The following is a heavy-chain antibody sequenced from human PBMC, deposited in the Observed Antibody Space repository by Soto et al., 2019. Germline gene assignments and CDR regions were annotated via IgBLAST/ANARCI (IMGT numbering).Heavy chain of an antibody. Sequence: QVQLVESGGGVVQPGRSLRLSCAASGFTFSSYAMHWVRQAPGKGLEWVAVISYDGSNKYYADSVKGRFTISRDNSKNTLYLQMNSLRAEDTAVYYCARGWNWDSSGRDYWGQGTLVTVAA. CDR3: ARGWNWDSSGRDY. CDR2: ISYDGSNK. D-gene: IGHD6-19*01. CDR1: GFTFSSYA. V-gene: IGHV3-30-3*01. J-gene: IGHJ4*02.